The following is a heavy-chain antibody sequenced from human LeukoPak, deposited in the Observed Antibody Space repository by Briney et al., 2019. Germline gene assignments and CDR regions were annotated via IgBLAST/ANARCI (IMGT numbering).Heavy chain of an antibody. CDR2: ISSSGSTI. D-gene: IGHD2-21*02. J-gene: IGHJ3*02. CDR3: ATDVVVTAHQDAFDI. Sequence: GGSLRLSCAASGFTFSSYEMNWVRQAPGKGLEWVSYISSSGSTIYYADSVKGRFTISRDNAMNSLYLQMDSLRAEDTAVYYCATDVVVTAHQDAFDIWGQGTMVTVSS. V-gene: IGHV3-48*03. CDR1: GFTFSSYE.